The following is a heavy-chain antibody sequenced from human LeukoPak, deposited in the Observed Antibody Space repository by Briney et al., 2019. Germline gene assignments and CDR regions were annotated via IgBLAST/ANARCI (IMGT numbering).Heavy chain of an antibody. Sequence: ASVTVSCKASGYTFTAYSIHWVRQAPGQGLEWMGLINPNNGGTNYAQKFQGRVTMTRDTSISTAYMELSRLRSDDTAVYYCATTISDSSGYYYFDYWGQGTLVTVSS. CDR1: GYTFTAYS. CDR3: ATTISDSSGYYYFDY. V-gene: IGHV1-2*02. CDR2: INPNNGGT. D-gene: IGHD3-22*01. J-gene: IGHJ4*02.